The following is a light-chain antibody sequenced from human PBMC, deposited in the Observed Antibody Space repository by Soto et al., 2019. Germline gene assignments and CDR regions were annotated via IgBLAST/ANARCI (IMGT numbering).Light chain of an antibody. J-gene: IGKJ4*01. CDR3: QQRRNWPLT. CDR2: DAS. CDR1: QSVISY. Sequence: EMVVTQSPATLSLSPGERATLSCRASQSVISYXAWYQQKPGQAPRLLIYDASNRATGIPARFSGSGSGTDFTLTISSLEPEDFAVYYCQQRRNWPLTFGGGTKVDIK. V-gene: IGKV3-11*01.